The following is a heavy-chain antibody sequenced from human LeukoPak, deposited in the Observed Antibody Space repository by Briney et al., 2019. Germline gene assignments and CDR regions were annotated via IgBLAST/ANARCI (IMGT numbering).Heavy chain of an antibody. CDR2: IKQDGSEK. CDR3: ARDTQYCSSTSCYLRIYYYYMDV. J-gene: IGHJ6*03. CDR1: GFTFSSYW. Sequence: AGGSLRLSCAASGFTFSSYWMSWVRQAPGKGLEWVANIKQDGSEKYYVDSVKGRFTISRDNAKNSLYLQMNSLRAEDTAVYYCARDTQYCSSTSCYLRIYYYYMDVWGKGTTVTISS. V-gene: IGHV3-7*01. D-gene: IGHD2-2*01.